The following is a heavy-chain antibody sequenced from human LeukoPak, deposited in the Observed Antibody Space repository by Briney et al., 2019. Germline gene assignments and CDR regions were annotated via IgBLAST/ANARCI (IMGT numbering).Heavy chain of an antibody. Sequence: SETLSLTCAVYGGSFSGYYWSWIRQPPGKGLEWIGEINHNGNTNYNPSLKSRVTISVDTSKNQFSLKLTSVTAADTPVYNCARGDTAMAFDYWGQGTLVTVSS. CDR3: ARGDTAMAFDY. CDR2: INHNGNT. J-gene: IGHJ4*02. V-gene: IGHV4-34*01. CDR1: GGSFSGYY. D-gene: IGHD5-18*01.